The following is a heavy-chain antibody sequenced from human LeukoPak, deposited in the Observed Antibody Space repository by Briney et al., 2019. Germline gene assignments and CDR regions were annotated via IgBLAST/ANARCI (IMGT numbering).Heavy chain of an antibody. CDR1: GGTFSSYV. D-gene: IGHD6-6*01. CDR3: ATVDSIAARLYYYYMDV. Sequence: SVKFSCKASGGTFSSYVISWVRQAPGQGLEWMGGIIPIFGTANYAQKFQGRVTITTDESTSTAYMELSSLRSEDTAVYYCATVDSIAARLYYYYMDVWGKGTTVTVSS. J-gene: IGHJ6*03. CDR2: IIPIFGTA. V-gene: IGHV1-69*05.